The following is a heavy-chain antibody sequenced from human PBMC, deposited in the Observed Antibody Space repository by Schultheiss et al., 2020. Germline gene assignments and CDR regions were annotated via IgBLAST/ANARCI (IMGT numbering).Heavy chain of an antibody. V-gene: IGHV4-34*01. D-gene: IGHD6-19*01. J-gene: IGHJ1*01. CDR3: ARAGSSSGWIEYFQH. CDR2: INHSGST. CDR1: GGSFSGYF. Sequence: SETLSLTCAVYGGSFSGYFWSWIRQPPGKGLEWIGEINHSGSTNYTPSLKSRVTISLDTSKNHFSLKVSSVTAADTAVYYCARAGSSSGWIEYFQHWVQGTLVTVSS.